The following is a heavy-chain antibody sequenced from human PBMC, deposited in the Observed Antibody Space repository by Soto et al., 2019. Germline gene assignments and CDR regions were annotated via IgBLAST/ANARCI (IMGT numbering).Heavy chain of an antibody. CDR1: GLTFRSYS. J-gene: IGHJ4*02. V-gene: IGHV3-48*01. Sequence: GGSLRLSCTAAGLTFRSYSMNWVRQAPGKGLEWISYISSSTSTTYYADSVKGRFTISRDNAKNSLYLQMNSLRVDDTAVYYCAKELQPSIPVAGNFDYWGQGTLVTVSS. CDR3: AKELQPSIPVAGNFDY. D-gene: IGHD6-19*01. CDR2: ISSSTSTT.